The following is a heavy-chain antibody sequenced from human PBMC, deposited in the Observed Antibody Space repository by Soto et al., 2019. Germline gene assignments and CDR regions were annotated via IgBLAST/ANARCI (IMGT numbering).Heavy chain of an antibody. CDR1: GFTFSSYA. D-gene: IGHD3-10*01. CDR2: ISGSGGST. CDR3: ALITMVRGVIITFDY. J-gene: IGHJ4*02. Sequence: VGSLRLSCAASGFTFSSYAMSWVRQAPGKGLEWVSAISGSGGSTYYADSVKGRFTISRDNSKNTLYLQMNSLRAEDTAVYYPALITMVRGVIITFDYWGQGTLVTVSS. V-gene: IGHV3-23*01.